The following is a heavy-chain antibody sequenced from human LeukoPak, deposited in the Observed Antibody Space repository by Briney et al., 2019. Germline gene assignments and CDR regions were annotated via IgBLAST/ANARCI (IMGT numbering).Heavy chain of an antibody. CDR1: GFTFSNYA. CDR3: VQLSMDV. J-gene: IGHJ6*03. D-gene: IGHD2-2*01. CDR2: IKQDGSEE. V-gene: IGHV3-7*01. Sequence: GGSLRLSCAASGFTFSNYAMTWVRQAPGKGLEWVAKIKQDGSEEYYVDSVKGRFTVSRDNAKNSLCLQMNSLRAEDTAVYYCVQLSMDVWGKGTTVTVSS.